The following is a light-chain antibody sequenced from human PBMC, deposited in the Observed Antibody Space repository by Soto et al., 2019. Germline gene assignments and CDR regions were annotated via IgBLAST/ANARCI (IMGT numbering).Light chain of an antibody. Sequence: QAVVTQEPSLTVSPGGTVTLTCGSSTGAVTGSHYPYWLQQKPGQGPRTLIYDTNNKQSWTPARFSGSLLGGKAALTLSGTQPDDEADYYSMLSYSGARVWVFGGGTKVTVL. J-gene: IGLJ3*02. CDR1: TGAVTGSHY. CDR3: MLSYSGARVWV. V-gene: IGLV7-46*01. CDR2: DTN.